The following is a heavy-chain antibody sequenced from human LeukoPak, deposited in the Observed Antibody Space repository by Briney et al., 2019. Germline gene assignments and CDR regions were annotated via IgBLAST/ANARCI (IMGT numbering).Heavy chain of an antibody. D-gene: IGHD1-26*01. CDR2: IIPILGIA. J-gene: IGHJ4*02. Sequence: SVKVSCKASGGTFSSYAIIWVRQAPGQGLEWMGRIIPILGIANYAQKFQSRVTITADKSTSTAYMELSSLRSEDTAVYYCVRIVGARGRYYFDYWGQGTLVTVSS. CDR3: VRIVGARGRYYFDY. V-gene: IGHV1-69*04. CDR1: GGTFSSYA.